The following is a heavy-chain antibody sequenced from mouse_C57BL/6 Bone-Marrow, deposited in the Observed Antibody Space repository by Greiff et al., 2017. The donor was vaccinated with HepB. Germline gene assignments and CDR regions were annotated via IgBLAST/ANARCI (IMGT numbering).Heavy chain of an antibody. Sequence: EVKVVESGTVLARPGASVKMSCKTSGYTFTSYWMHWVKQRPGQGLEWIGAIYPGNSDTSYNQKFKGKAKLTAVTSASTAYMELSSLTNEDSAVYYCTKDGIITTVVGGDYWGQGTTLTVSS. J-gene: IGHJ2*01. CDR2: IYPGNSDT. V-gene: IGHV1-5*01. D-gene: IGHD1-1*01. CDR3: TKDGIITTVVGGDY. CDR1: GYTFTSYW.